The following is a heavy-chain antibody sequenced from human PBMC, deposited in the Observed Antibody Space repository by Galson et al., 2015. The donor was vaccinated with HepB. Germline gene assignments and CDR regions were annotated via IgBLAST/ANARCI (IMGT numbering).Heavy chain of an antibody. CDR3: ARDSSGWYGALDY. CDR2: IYSSATPFTSDST. V-gene: IGHV4-4*09. D-gene: IGHD6-19*01. J-gene: IGHJ4*02. CDR1: GVSIRGYY. Sequence: SETLSLTCTVSGVSIRGYYWSWIRQSAGEGLEWIGRIYSSATPFTSDSTTYNPSLGNRVSMSLDTSKNQFSLTLTSVTAADTAVYFCARDSSGWYGALDYWGQGTLVAVSS.